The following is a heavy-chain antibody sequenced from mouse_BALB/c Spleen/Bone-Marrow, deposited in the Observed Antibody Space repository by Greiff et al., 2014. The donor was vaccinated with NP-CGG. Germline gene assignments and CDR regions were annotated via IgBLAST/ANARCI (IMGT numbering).Heavy chain of an antibody. CDR2: IYPGNSDT. CDR3: TTLARNKFDY. J-gene: IGHJ2*01. D-gene: IGHD3-1*01. CDR1: GYTFSNHW. Sequence: VQLQQSGTVLARPGAAVKMSCKASGYTFSNHWMHWVKQRPGQGLEWIGTIYPGNSDTTYNQEFKGKATLTAVTSTSTAYMELSSLTNEDSAVYYCTTLARNKFDYWGQGTTLTVSS. V-gene: IGHV1-5*01.